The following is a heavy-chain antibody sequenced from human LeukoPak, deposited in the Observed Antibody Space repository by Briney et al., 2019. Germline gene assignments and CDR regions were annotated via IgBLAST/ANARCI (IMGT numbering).Heavy chain of an antibody. J-gene: IGHJ4*02. V-gene: IGHV4-59*02. CDR2: IYYNGDT. CDR1: GGSVSSYY. CDR3: ARRANTAPPYYFDY. Sequence: PSETLSLTCTVSGGSVSSYYWTWIRQPPGKGLEWVGYIYYNGDTNYSPSLKSRVSMSVDASKNQFSLKLNSVTAADTALYYCARRANTAPPYYFDYWGQGTLVTVSS. D-gene: IGHD5-18*01.